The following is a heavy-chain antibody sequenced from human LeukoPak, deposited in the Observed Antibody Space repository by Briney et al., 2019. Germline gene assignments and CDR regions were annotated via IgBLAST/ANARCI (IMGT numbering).Heavy chain of an antibody. Sequence: KSSETLSLTCTVSGGSISSYYWSWIRQPAGKGLEWIGRVYTTGSTNYNPSLKSRVTMSVDTSKNQFSLKLSSVTAADAAVYYCARQLAAAGTAGFDYWGQGTLVTVSS. CDR3: ARQLAAAGTAGFDY. CDR2: VYTTGST. J-gene: IGHJ4*02. D-gene: IGHD6-13*01. CDR1: GGSISSYY. V-gene: IGHV4-4*07.